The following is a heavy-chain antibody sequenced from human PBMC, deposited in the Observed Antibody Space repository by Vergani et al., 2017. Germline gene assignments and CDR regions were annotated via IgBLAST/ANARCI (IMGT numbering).Heavy chain of an antibody. Sequence: QVQLQESGPGLVKPSQTLSLTCTVSCGSISSGGYYLSWIRQHPGEGLEWIGYIYYSGSTYYNPSLKRRVTISVDTSEHQFSLKLRSVTAADTAVYYCARDFEYSNSFHTFDIWGQGTMVTVSS. CDR2: IYYSGST. CDR3: ARDFEYSNSFHTFDI. CDR1: CGSISSGGYY. V-gene: IGHV4-31*03. D-gene: IGHD6-6*01. J-gene: IGHJ3*02.